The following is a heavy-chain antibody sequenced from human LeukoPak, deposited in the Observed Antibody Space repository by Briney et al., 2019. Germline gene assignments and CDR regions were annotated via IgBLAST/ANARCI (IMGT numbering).Heavy chain of an antibody. V-gene: IGHV4-34*01. CDR2: INHRGTTT. D-gene: IGHD3-3*01. CDR3: AKNGRFFSRGCPGDAFDM. J-gene: IGHJ3*02. Sequence: SETLSLTCAVYGGSFSDYFWSWIRQSPGKGLEWIGEINHRGTTTNYNPSLKSRVSISVDTSKAQFSLKLTSVTAADSTVYYCAKNGRFFSRGCPGDAFDMWGQGKMVTVFS. CDR1: GGSFSDYF.